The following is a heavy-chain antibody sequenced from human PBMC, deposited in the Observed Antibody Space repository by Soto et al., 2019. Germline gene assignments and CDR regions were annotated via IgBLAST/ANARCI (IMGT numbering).Heavy chain of an antibody. CDR3: ASGWVRRFFDY. D-gene: IGHD6-19*01. Sequence: SETLSLTCTVSGGSINNYYWSWIRQPPGKGLEWIGSIYYTGSTYYNPSLKSRVTISVDTSKNQFSLKLSSVTAADTAVYYCASGWVRRFFDYWGQGTLVTVSS. CDR1: GGSINNYY. CDR2: IYYTGST. V-gene: IGHV4-59*05. J-gene: IGHJ4*02.